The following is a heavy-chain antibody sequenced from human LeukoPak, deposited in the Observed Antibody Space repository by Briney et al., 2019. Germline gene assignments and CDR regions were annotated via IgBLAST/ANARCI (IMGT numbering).Heavy chain of an antibody. D-gene: IGHD3-10*01. CDR2: ISHSGST. CDR3: ARDRGHYYYGSGSYKRNYYYYMDV. V-gene: IGHV4-34*01. Sequence: SETLSLTCAVYGGSFSGYYWSWIRQPPGKGLEWIGEISHSGSTNYNPSLKSRVTISVDTSKNQFSLKLSSVTAADTAVYYCARDRGHYYYGSGSYKRNYYYYMDVWGKGTTVTISS. CDR1: GGSFSGYY. J-gene: IGHJ6*03.